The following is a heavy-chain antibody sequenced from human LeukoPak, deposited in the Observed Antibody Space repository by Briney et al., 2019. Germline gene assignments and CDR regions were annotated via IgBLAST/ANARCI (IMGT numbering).Heavy chain of an antibody. CDR2: VIPAFRTA. D-gene: IGHD6-13*01. CDR1: GGTFTSYG. Sequence: SVKVSCKASGGTFTSYGINWERQAPGPGLEWMGGVIPAFRTANYAQHFQGKVTITTDESTSTAYMEVRSLRSDGTSGYYCAMGTAAAAGMAKNYYYNYMDVWGKGTTVTVSS. V-gene: IGHV1-69*05. J-gene: IGHJ6*03. CDR3: AMGTAAAAGMAKNYYYNYMDV.